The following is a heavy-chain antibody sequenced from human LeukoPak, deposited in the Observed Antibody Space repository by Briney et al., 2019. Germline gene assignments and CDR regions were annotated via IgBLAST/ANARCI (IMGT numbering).Heavy chain of an antibody. CDR1: GGTFSSYA. CDR3: ARRRGTQGFDY. J-gene: IGHJ4*02. CDR2: IIPILGIA. V-gene: IGHV1-69*04. Sequence: SVKVSCKASGGTFSSYAISWVRQAPGQGLEWMGRIIPILGIANYAQKFQGRVTITADESTSTAYMELSSLRSEDTAVYYCARRRGTQGFDYWGQGTLVTVSS.